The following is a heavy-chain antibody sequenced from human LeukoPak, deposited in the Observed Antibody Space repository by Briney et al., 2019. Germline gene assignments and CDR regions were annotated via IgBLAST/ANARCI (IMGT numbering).Heavy chain of an antibody. J-gene: IGHJ5*02. CDR3: TRTAENYSGYGLRFDP. CDR2: IRSKAYGGTT. D-gene: IGHD5-12*01. CDR1: GFTFGDYA. Sequence: PGGSLRLSCTASGFTFGDYAMSWFRQAPGKGLEWVGFIRSKAYGGTTEYAASVKGRFTISRDDSKSIAYLQMNSLKTEDTAVYYCTRTAENYSGYGLRFDPWGQGTLVTVSS. V-gene: IGHV3-49*03.